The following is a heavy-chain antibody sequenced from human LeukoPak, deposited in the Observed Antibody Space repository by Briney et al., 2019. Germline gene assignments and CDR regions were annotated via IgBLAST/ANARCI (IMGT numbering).Heavy chain of an antibody. V-gene: IGHV4-59*06. Sequence: SETLSLTCTVSGGSISSYYRSWIRQHPGKGLEWIGYIYYSGSTYYNPSLKSRVTISVDTSKNQFSLKLSSVTAADTAVYYCARATYYYDSSGYFGSNFIDYWGQGTLVTVSS. CDR2: IYYSGST. CDR1: GGSISSYY. D-gene: IGHD3-22*01. CDR3: ARATYYYDSSGYFGSNFIDY. J-gene: IGHJ4*02.